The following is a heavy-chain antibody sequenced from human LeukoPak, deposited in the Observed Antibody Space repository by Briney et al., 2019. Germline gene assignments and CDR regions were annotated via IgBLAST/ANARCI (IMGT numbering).Heavy chain of an antibody. J-gene: IGHJ4*02. D-gene: IGHD3-22*01. CDR1: GYRFTNYW. V-gene: IGHV5-51*01. CDR3: ARQGLSYYYDR. CDR2: IYPGDSDT. Sequence: GESLKISCKGSGYRFTNYWIGWVRQMPGKGLEWIGIIYPGDSDTRYSPSFQGQVTISADKSISTAYLQWSSLKASDTAMYYCARQGLSYYYDRWGQGTLVTVSS.